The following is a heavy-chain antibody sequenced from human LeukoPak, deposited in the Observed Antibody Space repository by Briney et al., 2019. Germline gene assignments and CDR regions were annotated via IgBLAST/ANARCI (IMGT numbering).Heavy chain of an antibody. V-gene: IGHV3-11*01. CDR1: GFTFSDYY. Sequence: GGSLTLSCAASGFTFSDYYTSWTRHARGEGLEWVSYISSSGSTIYYADSVKGRFTISRDNAKNSLYLQMSSLRAEDTAVYYCAMRKGGTWILTLWGQGTLVTVSS. CDR3: AMRKGGTWILTL. D-gene: IGHD5-18*01. J-gene: IGHJ4*02. CDR2: ISSSGSTI.